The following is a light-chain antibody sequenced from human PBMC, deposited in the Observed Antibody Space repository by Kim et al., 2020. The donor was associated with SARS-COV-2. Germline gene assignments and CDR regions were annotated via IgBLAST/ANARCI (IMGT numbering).Light chain of an antibody. CDR3: QTWDSVTRVV. V-gene: IGLV3-1*01. Sequence: SYELTQPPSVSVSPGQTASISCSGDKLGHKHACXYQQKPGQSPVLVIYEDNKRPSGIPERFSGSTSGNTATLTISGTQAIDEGDYYSQTWDSVTRVVFGG. J-gene: IGLJ2*01. CDR2: EDN. CDR1: KLGHKH.